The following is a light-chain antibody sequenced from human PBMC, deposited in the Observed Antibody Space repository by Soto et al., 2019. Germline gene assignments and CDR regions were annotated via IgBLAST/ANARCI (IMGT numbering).Light chain of an antibody. CDR2: DVS. J-gene: IGLJ2*01. CDR1: SSDVGGYDY. Sequence: QSVLTQPASVSGSPGQSMTISCTGTSSDVGGYDYVSWYQQHPGKAPKLMIYDVSNRPSGVSNRFSGSKSGNTASLTISGLQAEDEGDYYCSSYTSSGTDVVFGGGTKLTVL. V-gene: IGLV2-14*01. CDR3: SSYTSSGTDVV.